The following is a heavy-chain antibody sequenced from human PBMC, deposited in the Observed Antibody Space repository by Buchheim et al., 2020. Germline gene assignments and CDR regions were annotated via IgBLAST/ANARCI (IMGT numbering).Heavy chain of an antibody. Sequence: EVQLVESGGGLVQPGGSLKLSCAASGFTFSGSAMHWVRQASGKGLEWVGRIRSKANSYATAYAASVKGRFTIARDDLTNTAFLQMNSLKTEDTAVYYCKSDYDFWSGYYPQDYWGQGTL. V-gene: IGHV3-73*01. CDR1: GFTFSGSA. CDR3: KSDYDFWSGYYPQDY. CDR2: IRSKANSYAT. D-gene: IGHD3-3*01. J-gene: IGHJ4*02.